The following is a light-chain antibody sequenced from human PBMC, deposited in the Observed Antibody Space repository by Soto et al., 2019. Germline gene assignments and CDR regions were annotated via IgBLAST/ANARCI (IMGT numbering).Light chain of an antibody. J-gene: IGKJ4*01. Sequence: EFVLTQSPGTLSLSPGERATLSCRASQSVSSTFLAWYQQKPGQPPRLLIYGASTRGTGIPDRFSGSGSGTDFTLTISRLEPEDSAVYYCQHYGSSPPLTVGVGTKVEIK. CDR1: QSVSSTF. V-gene: IGKV3-20*01. CDR2: GAS. CDR3: QHYGSSPPLT.